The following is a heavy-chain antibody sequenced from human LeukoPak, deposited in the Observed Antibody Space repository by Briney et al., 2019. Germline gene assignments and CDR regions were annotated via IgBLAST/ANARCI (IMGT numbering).Heavy chain of an antibody. J-gene: IGHJ4*02. CDR3: ARGGLFGVYYFDY. Sequence: PSETLSLTCTVSGGSFSSGGYYWSWIRQHPGKDLEWIVYIYYSGRTYYNPSLKSRAIISVDTSKNQYSLKLSSVTAADTAVYYCARGGLFGVYYFDYWGQGTLVTVSS. CDR2: IYYSGRT. D-gene: IGHD3-3*01. V-gene: IGHV4-31*03. CDR1: GGSFSSGGYY.